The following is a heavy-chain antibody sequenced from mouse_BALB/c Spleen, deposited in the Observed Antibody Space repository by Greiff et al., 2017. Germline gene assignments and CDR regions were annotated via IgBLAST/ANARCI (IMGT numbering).Heavy chain of an antibody. CDR1: GYTFTEYT. Sequence: EVQLQQSGPELVKPGASVKISCKTSGYTFTEYTMHWVKQSHGKSLEWIGGINPNNGGTSYNQKFKGKATLTVDKSSSTAYMELRSLTSEDSAVYYCARRRDYYGSSHYYAMDYWGQGTSVTVSS. V-gene: IGHV1-18*01. CDR3: ARRRDYYGSSHYYAMDY. CDR2: INPNNGGT. J-gene: IGHJ4*01. D-gene: IGHD1-1*01.